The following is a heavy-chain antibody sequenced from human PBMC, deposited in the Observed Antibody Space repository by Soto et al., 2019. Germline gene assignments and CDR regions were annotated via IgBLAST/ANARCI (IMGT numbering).Heavy chain of an antibody. Sequence: GESLKISCKGSGYSFITYWIGWVRQVPGKGLEWMGIIYPGNSETRYSPSFQGQVTFSVDKSISTAYLQWSSLRASDTAMYYCARLGGSTTFGNYSRALEFWGQGTIVTV. V-gene: IGHV5-51*01. J-gene: IGHJ3*01. CDR3: ARLGGSTTFGNYSRALEF. D-gene: IGHD1-1*01. CDR1: GYSFITYW. CDR2: IYPGNSET.